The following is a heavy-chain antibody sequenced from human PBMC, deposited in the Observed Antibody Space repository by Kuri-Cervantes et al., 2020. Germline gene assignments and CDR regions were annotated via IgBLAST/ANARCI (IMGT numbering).Heavy chain of an antibody. J-gene: IGHJ4*02. Sequence: ASVKVSCKASGYTFTSYAMHWVRQAPGQRLEWMGWISAYNGNTNYAQKLQGRVTMTTDTSTSTAYMGLRSLRSDDTAVYYCARDRQGIAAAGFDYWGQGTLVTVSS. D-gene: IGHD6-13*01. CDR2: ISAYNGNT. CDR1: GYTFTSYA. V-gene: IGHV1-18*01. CDR3: ARDRQGIAAAGFDY.